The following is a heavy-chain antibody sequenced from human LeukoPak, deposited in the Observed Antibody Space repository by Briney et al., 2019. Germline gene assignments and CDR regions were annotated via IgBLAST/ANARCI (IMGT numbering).Heavy chain of an antibody. D-gene: IGHD6-13*01. Sequence: GGSLRLSCAGSKFTFSNYAMTWVRQAPGKGLEWVSTISSSGGSIFYSDSVKGRFTISRDNSRNTVYLQMNSLRAEDTAIYYCAKDYSGSWYYFDHWGQGTLVTVSS. CDR2: ISSSGGSI. CDR3: AKDYSGSWYYFDH. J-gene: IGHJ4*02. V-gene: IGHV3-23*01. CDR1: KFTFSNYA.